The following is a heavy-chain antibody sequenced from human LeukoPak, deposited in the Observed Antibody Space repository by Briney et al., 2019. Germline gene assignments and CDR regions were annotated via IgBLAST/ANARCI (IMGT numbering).Heavy chain of an antibody. V-gene: IGHV4-38-2*01. CDR3: ARHSSSWYDTEFDY. J-gene: IGHJ4*02. CDR1: GYSISSGYY. D-gene: IGHD6-13*01. CDR2: IYHSGST. Sequence: PSETLSLTCAVSGYSISSGYYWGWIRPPPGKGLEWIGSIYHSGSTYYNPSLKSRVTISVDTSKNQFSLKLSSVTAADTAVYYCARHSSSWYDTEFDYWGQGTLVTVSS.